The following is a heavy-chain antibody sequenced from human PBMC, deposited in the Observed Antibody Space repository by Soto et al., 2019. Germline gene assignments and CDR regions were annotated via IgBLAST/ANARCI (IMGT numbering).Heavy chain of an antibody. CDR2: INHSGST. CDR1: GGSFSGYY. CDR3: SRRYSFGSGKYGVDV. J-gene: IGHJ6*02. V-gene: IGHV4-34*01. Sequence: SETLSLTCAVYGGSFSGYYWSWIRQPPGKRLEWIGEINHSGSTYYNPSLNGRVIISADTSKNQFSLKLSSLTAADTAVYYCSRRYSFGSGKYGVDVWGQGTMVTVSS. D-gene: IGHD3-10*01.